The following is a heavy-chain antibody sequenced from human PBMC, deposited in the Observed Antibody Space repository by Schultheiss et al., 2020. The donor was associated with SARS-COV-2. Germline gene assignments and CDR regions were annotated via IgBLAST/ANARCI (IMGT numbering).Heavy chain of an antibody. CDR1: GFIFSDYW. CDR3: VKDCGVSSCYESFFEY. D-gene: IGHD2-2*01. J-gene: IGHJ4*02. Sequence: GGSLRLSCAASGFIFSDYWMSWVRQVPGKGLVWVSRINRDGDDTTYADSVEGRFTVSRDNVENTLYLEMNTLRAEDTAVYYCVKDCGVSSCYESFFEYWGQGSLVTVSS. V-gene: IGHV3-74*01. CDR2: INRDGDDT.